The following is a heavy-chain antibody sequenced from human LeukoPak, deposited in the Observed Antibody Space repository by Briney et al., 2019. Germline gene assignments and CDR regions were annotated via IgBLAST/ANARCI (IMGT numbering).Heavy chain of an antibody. Sequence: SETLSLTCTVSGASMSNHYWSWIRQPPGKGLEWGGYSYDSETTNYHHTRESRVIMSVNTSKSQMSLTVSSVTAADTALSYYAARPAGTSRYGVFDYWSRGTLVTVSS. V-gene: IGHV4-59*11. CDR1: GASMSNHY. D-gene: IGHD6-13*01. CDR3: AARPAGTSRYGVFDY. J-gene: IGHJ4*02. CDR2: SYDSETT.